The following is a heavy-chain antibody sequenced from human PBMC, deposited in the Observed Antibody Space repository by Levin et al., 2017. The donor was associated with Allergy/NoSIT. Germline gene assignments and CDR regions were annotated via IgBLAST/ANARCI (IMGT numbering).Heavy chain of an antibody. V-gene: IGHV1-18*01. J-gene: IGHJ4*02. CDR2: SSAYNGNT. Sequence: ASVKVSCKAYGYTFTSFGISWVRQAPGQGLEWLGWSSAYNGNTNSAQQFQGRVTMTTDTSTSTAFMELKSLRSDDTAVYYCARDLGDGYNKWFDYWGQGTLVTVSS. D-gene: IGHD5-24*01. CDR1: GYTFTSFG. CDR3: ARDLGDGYNKWFDY.